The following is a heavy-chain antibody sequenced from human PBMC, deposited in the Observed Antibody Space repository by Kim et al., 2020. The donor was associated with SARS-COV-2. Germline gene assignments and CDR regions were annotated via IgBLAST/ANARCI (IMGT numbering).Heavy chain of an antibody. CDR3: ARTRGGGWGNFEY. CDR2: ITPSIAIA. CDR1: GGTFSSYD. V-gene: IGHV1-69*10. D-gene: IGHD3-10*01. J-gene: IGHJ4*02. Sequence: SVKVSCKASGGTFSSYDIRWVRQAPGQGLEWMGFITPSIAIANYAQKFQDRVTITADKSTSTVYMELGSLRFEDTAVYYCARTRGGGWGNFEYWGQGTLVTVSS.